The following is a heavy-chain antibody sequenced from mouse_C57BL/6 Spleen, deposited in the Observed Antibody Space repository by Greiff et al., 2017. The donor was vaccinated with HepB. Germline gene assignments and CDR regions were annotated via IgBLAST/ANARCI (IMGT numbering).Heavy chain of an antibody. Sequence: QVQLQQPGAELVKPGASVKMSCKASGYTFTSYWITWVKQRPGQGLEWIGDIYPGSGSTNYNEKFKSKATLTVDTSSSTAYMQLSSLTSEDSAVYYCARSKITTVVATGFDYWGQGTTLTVSS. D-gene: IGHD1-1*01. J-gene: IGHJ2*01. CDR2: IYPGSGST. CDR1: GYTFTSYW. V-gene: IGHV1-55*01. CDR3: ARSKITTVVATGFDY.